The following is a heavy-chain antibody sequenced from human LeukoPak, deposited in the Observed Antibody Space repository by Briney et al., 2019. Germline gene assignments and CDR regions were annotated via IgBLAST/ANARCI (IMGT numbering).Heavy chain of an antibody. D-gene: IGHD3-10*01. CDR1: GYSFTSYW. Sequence: GESLKISCKGSGYSFTSYWIGWVRQMPGKGLEWMGIIYPGDSDTRYSPSFQGQVTISADKSISTAYLQWSSLKASDTAMYYCARQRITMVRGVKASWFDPWGQGTLVTVSS. J-gene: IGHJ5*02. CDR3: ARQRITMVRGVKASWFDP. CDR2: IYPGDSDT. V-gene: IGHV5-51*01.